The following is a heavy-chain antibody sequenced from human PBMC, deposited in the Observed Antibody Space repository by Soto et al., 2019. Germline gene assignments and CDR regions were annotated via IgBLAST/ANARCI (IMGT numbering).Heavy chain of an antibody. CDR2: ISGSGGST. V-gene: IGHV3-23*01. Sequence: GVLRLSCAASGFTFSSYAMSWVRQAPGKGLEWVSAISGSGGSTYYADSVKGRFTISRDNSKNTLYLQMNSLRAEDTAVYYCAKEDIVVVPAAMRYFDYWGQGTLVTVSS. D-gene: IGHD2-2*01. J-gene: IGHJ4*02. CDR3: AKEDIVVVPAAMRYFDY. CDR1: GFTFSSYA.